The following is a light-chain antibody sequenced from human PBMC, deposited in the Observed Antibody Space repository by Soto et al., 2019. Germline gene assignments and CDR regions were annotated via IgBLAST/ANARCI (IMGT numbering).Light chain of an antibody. CDR1: QSISNW. Sequence: DIQMTQSPSTLSASVGDRVTITCRASQSISNWLAWYQQKPGKAPKLLIYKASSLESGVPSRFSGSGSGTEFTLTISSLQPEDFATYYCQQYNSYWTFGGGTKVEIK. J-gene: IGKJ4*01. CDR2: KAS. CDR3: QQYNSYWT. V-gene: IGKV1-5*03.